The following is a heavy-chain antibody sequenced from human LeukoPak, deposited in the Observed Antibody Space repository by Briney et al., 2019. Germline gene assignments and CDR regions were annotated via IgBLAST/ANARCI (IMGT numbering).Heavy chain of an antibody. V-gene: IGHV1-69*04. D-gene: IGHD3-16*01. CDR3: ATEGGANWFDP. CDR2: IIPILGIA. Sequence: AASVKVSCKASGGTFSSYAISWVRQAPGQGLEWMGRIIPILGIANYAQKFQGRVTMTEDTSTDTAYMELSSLRSEDTAVYYCATEGGANWFDPWGQGTLVTVSS. J-gene: IGHJ5*02. CDR1: GGTFSSYA.